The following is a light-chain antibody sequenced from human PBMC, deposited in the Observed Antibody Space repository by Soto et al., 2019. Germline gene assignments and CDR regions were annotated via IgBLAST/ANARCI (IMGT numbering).Light chain of an antibody. CDR1: SSDIGAHNF. Sequence: LPQPASVSGSPGQAITVSCSGTSSDIGAHNFVSWYQQHPGKAPKLIIYEVINRPSGVSDRFSGSKSGNTASLTISGLQSEDEADYYCNSYTTSNTFVFGSGTKVTVL. CDR2: EVI. V-gene: IGLV2-14*03. J-gene: IGLJ1*01. CDR3: NSYTTSNTFV.